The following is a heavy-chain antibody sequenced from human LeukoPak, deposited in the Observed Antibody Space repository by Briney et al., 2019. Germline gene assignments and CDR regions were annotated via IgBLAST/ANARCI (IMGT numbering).Heavy chain of an antibody. CDR2: ISVASNT. D-gene: IGHD3-16*01. CDR3: ADYGVSDVRNNFY. Sequence: PGGSLRLSCAASGLAFSSYAMSWVRQAPGKGLEWVSTISVASNTFYADSVKGRFTISRDNSRNTAYLQMTSLRADDTAVYYCADYGVSDVRNNFYWGQGTLVTVSS. J-gene: IGHJ4*02. V-gene: IGHV3-23*01. CDR1: GLAFSSYA.